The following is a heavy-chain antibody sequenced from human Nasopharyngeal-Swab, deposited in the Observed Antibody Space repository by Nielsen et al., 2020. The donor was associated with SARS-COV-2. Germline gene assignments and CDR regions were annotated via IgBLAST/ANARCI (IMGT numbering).Heavy chain of an antibody. D-gene: IGHD6-19*01. CDR1: GGSISSYY. Sequence: GSLRLSCTVSGGSISSYYWSWIRQPPGKGLEWIGYIYYSGSTNYNPSLKSRVTISVDTSKNQFSLKLSSVTAADTAVYYCARALTTYSSGWYIDYWGQGTLVTVSS. CDR2: IYYSGST. V-gene: IGHV4-59*01. J-gene: IGHJ4*02. CDR3: ARALTTYSSGWYIDY.